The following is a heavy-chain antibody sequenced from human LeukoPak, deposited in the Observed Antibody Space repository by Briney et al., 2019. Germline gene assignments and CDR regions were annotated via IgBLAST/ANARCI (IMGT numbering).Heavy chain of an antibody. CDR3: ARAHDYDFWSGPRGRWFDP. J-gene: IGHJ5*02. CDR2: IYSGGST. D-gene: IGHD3-3*01. V-gene: IGHV3-66*01. Sequence: GGSLRLSCAASGFTVSSNYMSWVRQAPGNGLEWVSVIYSGGSTYYADSVKGRFTISRDNSKNTLYLQMNSLRAEDTAVYYCARAHDYDFWSGPRGRWFDPWGQGTLVTVSS. CDR1: GFTVSSNY.